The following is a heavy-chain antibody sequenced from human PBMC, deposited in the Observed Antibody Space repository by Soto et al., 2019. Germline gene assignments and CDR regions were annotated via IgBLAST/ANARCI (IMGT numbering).Heavy chain of an antibody. J-gene: IGHJ6*02. Sequence: PGGSLRLSCAASGFTFSSYGMHWVRQAPCKGLEWVAVISYDGSNKYYADSVKGRFTISRDNSKNTLYLQMNSLRAEDTAVYYCAKDHVITASGYYYGMDVWGQGTTITVTS. D-gene: IGHD3-22*01. CDR2: ISYDGSNK. CDR3: AKDHVITASGYYYGMDV. CDR1: GFTFSSYG. V-gene: IGHV3-30*18.